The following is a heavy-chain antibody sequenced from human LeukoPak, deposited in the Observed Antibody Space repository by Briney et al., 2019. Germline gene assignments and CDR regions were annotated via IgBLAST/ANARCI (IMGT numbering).Heavy chain of an antibody. D-gene: IGHD5-24*01. CDR2: IWYDGSNK. CDR1: GFTFSSYG. Sequence: GGSLRLSCAASGFTFSSYGMHWVRQAPGKGLEWVAVIWYDGSNKYYADSVKGRFTISRDNSKNTLYLQMNSLRAEDTAVYYCARDGDGYKTFDYWGQGTLVTASS. V-gene: IGHV3-33*01. J-gene: IGHJ4*02. CDR3: ARDGDGYKTFDY.